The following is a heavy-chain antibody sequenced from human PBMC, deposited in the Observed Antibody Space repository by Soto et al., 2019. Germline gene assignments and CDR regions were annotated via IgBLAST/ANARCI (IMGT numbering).Heavy chain of an antibody. CDR2: IYYSGST. V-gene: IGHV4-30-4*01. CDR3: ARGIGYSSGWYAY. D-gene: IGHD6-19*01. Sequence: SETLSLTCTVSGGSISSGEYYWNWIRQSPGKGLEWIGYIYYSGSTYYNPSLESRVTISRDTSKNQFSLKLNSVTAADTAVYYCARGIGYSSGWYAYWGQGTLVTVSS. J-gene: IGHJ4*02. CDR1: GGSISSGEYY.